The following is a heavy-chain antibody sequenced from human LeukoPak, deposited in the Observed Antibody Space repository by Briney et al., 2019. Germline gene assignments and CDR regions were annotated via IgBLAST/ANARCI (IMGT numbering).Heavy chain of an antibody. CDR1: GFPVSSNY. CDR2: IYSGGST. J-gene: IGHJ4*02. V-gene: IGHV3-53*01. CDR3: ARERWDYYDSSGYYND. Sequence: GGSQRLSCAASGFPVSSNYMSWARQAPGRGPEWVSFIYSGGSTYYADSVKGRFTISRDNTKNTLYLQMNSLRAGDTAVYYCARERWDYYDSSGYYNDWGQGTLVTVSS. D-gene: IGHD3-22*01.